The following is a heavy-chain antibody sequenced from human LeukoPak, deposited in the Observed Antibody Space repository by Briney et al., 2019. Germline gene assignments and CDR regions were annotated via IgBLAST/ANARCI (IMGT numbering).Heavy chain of an antibody. V-gene: IGHV3-7*01. J-gene: IGHJ4*02. CDR2: IKQDGSEK. Sequence: PGGSLRLSCSASGFTFSDYWMTWVRQAPGKGLEWVANIKQDGSEKYYVDSAKDLFTISRDNAKDSLYLQMTSLRADDTAVYYCAKAYSRFTLGHFDYWGQGTLVTVSS. D-gene: IGHD2-21*01. CDR1: GFTFSDYW. CDR3: AKAYSRFTLGHFDY.